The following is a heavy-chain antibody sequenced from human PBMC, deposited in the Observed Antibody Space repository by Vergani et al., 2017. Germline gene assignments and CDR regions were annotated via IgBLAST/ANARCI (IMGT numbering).Heavy chain of an antibody. Sequence: QVQLVQSGAEVKKPGSSVKVSCKASGGTFSSYTISWVRQAPGQGLEWMGRIIPILGIANSAQKFQGRVTITADKSTSTAYMELSSLGSEDTAVYYCARGGGYSGYGCPSWFDPWGQGTLVTVSS. CDR2: IIPILGIA. D-gene: IGHD5-12*01. J-gene: IGHJ5*02. CDR1: GGTFSSYT. CDR3: ARGGGYSGYGCPSWFDP. V-gene: IGHV1-69*02.